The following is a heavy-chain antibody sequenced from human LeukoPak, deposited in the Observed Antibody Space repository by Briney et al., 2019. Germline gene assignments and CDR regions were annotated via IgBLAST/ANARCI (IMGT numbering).Heavy chain of an antibody. CDR3: ARERDSGSSPPYYFDY. CDR1: GFTFSGSP. J-gene: IGHJ4*02. CDR2: IRSKANGYAT. V-gene: IGHV3-73*01. D-gene: IGHD1-26*01. Sequence: GGSLRLSCAASGFTFSGSPMHWVRQASGKGLEWVGRIRSKANGYATAYAASVRGRFTISRDNSKNTLYLQMNSLRAEDTAVYYCARERDSGSSPPYYFDYWGQGILVTVSS.